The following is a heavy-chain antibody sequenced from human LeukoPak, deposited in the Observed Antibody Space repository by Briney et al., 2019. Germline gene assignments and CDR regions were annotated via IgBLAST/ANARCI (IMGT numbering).Heavy chain of an antibody. CDR3: ARVGIAAGDAFDI. CDR2: ISSSSSYI. V-gene: IGHV3-21*01. CDR1: GFTFSSYS. J-gene: IGHJ3*02. Sequence: GGSLRLSCAASGFTFSSYSMNWVRQAPGKGLEWVSSISSSSSYIYYADSVKGRFTISRDNAKNSLYLQMNSLRAEDTAVYYCARVGIAAGDAFDIWGQGTMVTVSS. D-gene: IGHD6-13*01.